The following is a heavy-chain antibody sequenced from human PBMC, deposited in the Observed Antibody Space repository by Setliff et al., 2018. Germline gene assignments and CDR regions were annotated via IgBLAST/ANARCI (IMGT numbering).Heavy chain of an antibody. CDR1: GGTFSDYY. D-gene: IGHD6-6*01. J-gene: IGHJ4*02. CDR3: ARGRNVAARLLDS. Sequence: PSETLSLTCAAYGGTFSDYYWTWIRQPPGXXLXXXXXXXXXXXTXXXPXXXSRVTISVDTSKDQFSLKLISMTAADTAVYYCARGRNVAARLLDSWGQGTLVTVSS. CDR2: XXXXXXT. V-gene: IGHV4-34*01.